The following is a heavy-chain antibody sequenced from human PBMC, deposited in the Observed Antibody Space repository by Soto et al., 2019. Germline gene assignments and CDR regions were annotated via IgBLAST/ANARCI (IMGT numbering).Heavy chain of an antibody. Sequence: SETLSLTCAVYGGSFSGYYWSWIRQPPGKGLEWIGEINHSGSTNYNPSLKSRVTISVDTSKNQFSLKLSSVTAADTAVYYCATSPRYSSGWYDFWGQGTLVTVSS. CDR3: ATSPRYSSGWYDF. D-gene: IGHD6-19*01. J-gene: IGHJ5*01. CDR2: INHSGST. V-gene: IGHV4-34*01. CDR1: GGSFSGYY.